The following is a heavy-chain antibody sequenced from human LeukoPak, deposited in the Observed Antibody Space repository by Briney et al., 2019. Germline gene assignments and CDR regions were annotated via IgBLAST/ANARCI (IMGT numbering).Heavy chain of an antibody. J-gene: IGHJ4*02. Sequence: GESLKISCKGSGYSFTSYWIGWVRQMPGKGLEWMGIIYPGDSDTRYGPSFQGQVTISADKSISTAYLQWSSLTASDTAMYYCARQSGSSGFAPGIDYWGQGTLVTVSS. CDR2: IYPGDSDT. V-gene: IGHV5-51*01. CDR1: GYSFTSYW. D-gene: IGHD3-10*01. CDR3: ARQSGSSGFAPGIDY.